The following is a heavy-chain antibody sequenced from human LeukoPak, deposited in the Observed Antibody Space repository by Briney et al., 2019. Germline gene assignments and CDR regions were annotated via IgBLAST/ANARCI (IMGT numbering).Heavy chain of an antibody. Sequence: SETLSLTCTVSGGSVSSSSYFWGWIRQPPGKGLEWIGSVHYSGSSYYRPSLKSRVTISVDTSKNQFSLRLSSVTAADTAVYYCARVAPHYYDSSGYYCDXXXQGTLVTVSS. CDR3: ARVAPHYYDSSGYYCDX. CDR1: GGSVSSSSYF. V-gene: IGHV4-39*07. D-gene: IGHD3-22*01. J-gene: IGHJ4*02. CDR2: VHYSGSS.